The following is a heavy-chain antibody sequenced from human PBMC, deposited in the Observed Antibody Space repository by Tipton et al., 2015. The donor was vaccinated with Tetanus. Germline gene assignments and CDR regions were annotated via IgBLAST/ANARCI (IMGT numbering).Heavy chain of an antibody. CDR1: YDSFYGYY. V-gene: IGHV4-34*01. CDR2: ISHSENT. CDR3: ARHLTYTYTSRYFDY. J-gene: IGHJ4*02. D-gene: IGHD5-18*01. Sequence: TLSLTCAVYYDSFYGYYWSWIRQPPGKGLEWIGEISHSENTNYNPSLQSRVTISMNTANNHIYLNLTSVTAADTAVYYCARHLTYTYTSRYFDYWGLGTLVTVSS.